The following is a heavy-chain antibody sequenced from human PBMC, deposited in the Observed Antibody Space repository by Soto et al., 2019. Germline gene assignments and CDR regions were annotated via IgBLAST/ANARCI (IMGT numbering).Heavy chain of an antibody. J-gene: IGHJ6*02. Sequence: ASVKVSCTASGYTFTSYGISWVRQAPGQGLEWMGWISAYNGNTNYAQKLQGRVTMTTDTSTSTAYMELRSLRSDDTAVYYCARERYNWNYGYYYGMDVWGQGTTVTVSS. V-gene: IGHV1-18*01. CDR2: ISAYNGNT. CDR1: GYTFTSYG. D-gene: IGHD1-7*01. CDR3: ARERYNWNYGYYYGMDV.